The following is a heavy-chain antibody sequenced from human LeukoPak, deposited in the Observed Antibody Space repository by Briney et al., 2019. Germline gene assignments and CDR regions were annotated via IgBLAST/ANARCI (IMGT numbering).Heavy chain of an antibody. CDR3: AKDGGYSYGYGFDY. D-gene: IGHD5-18*01. J-gene: IGHJ4*02. Sequence: GGSLRLSCEASGFTFSSYWMNWVRQAPGKGLEWVANIRQDGSEKRYVDSVKGRFSISRDNAKNSLYLQMNSLRAEDTALYYCAKDGGYSYGYGFDYWGQGTLVTVSS. CDR1: GFTFSSYW. V-gene: IGHV3-7*03. CDR2: IRQDGSEK.